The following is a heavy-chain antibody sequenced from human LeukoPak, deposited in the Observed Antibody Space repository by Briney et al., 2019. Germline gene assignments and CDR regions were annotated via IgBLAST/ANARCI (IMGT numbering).Heavy chain of an antibody. Sequence: PSETLSLTCTVSGVSIHHGLYFWRWIRQLPGKGLEWIGYVYDSGSTYLNPSLESRVSMSLDTSQNQFSLRLTSVTAADTAVYYCARLHGDYASGTPPFDKWGRGILVTVSS. CDR2: VYDSGST. D-gene: IGHD3-10*01. CDR1: GVSIHHGLYF. J-gene: IGHJ4*02. CDR3: ARLHGDYASGTPPFDK. V-gene: IGHV4-31*03.